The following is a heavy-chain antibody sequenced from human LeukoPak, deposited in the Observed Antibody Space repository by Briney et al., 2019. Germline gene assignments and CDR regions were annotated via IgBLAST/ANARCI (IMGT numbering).Heavy chain of an antibody. V-gene: IGHV3-74*03. D-gene: IGHD4-23*01. CDR3: YGANAEH. CDR2: TNTDGSST. Sequence: GGSLRLSCAASGLTFSSYWMHWVRQAPGKGLVWVSGTNTDGSSTMYADSVKGRFTIARDNAKNTLYLQMNSLRAEDTAVYYCYGANAEHWGQGTLVTVSS. CDR1: GLTFSSYW. J-gene: IGHJ1*01.